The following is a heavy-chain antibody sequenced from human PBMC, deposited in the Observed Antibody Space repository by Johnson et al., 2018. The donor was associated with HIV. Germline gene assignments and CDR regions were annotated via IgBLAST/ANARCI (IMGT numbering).Heavy chain of an antibody. CDR2: ISSSGSTI. J-gene: IGHJ3*02. V-gene: IGHV3-48*03. CDR1: GFTFDDYA. Sequence: VQLVESGGGLVQPGRSLRLSCAASGFTFDDYAMHWVRQAPGKGLEWVSYISSSGSTIYYADSVKGRFTISRDNAKKSQYLQMNSLRAEDTAVYYCANGWFSGAFDIWGQGTMVTVSS. CDR3: ANGWFSGAFDI. D-gene: IGHD3-10*01.